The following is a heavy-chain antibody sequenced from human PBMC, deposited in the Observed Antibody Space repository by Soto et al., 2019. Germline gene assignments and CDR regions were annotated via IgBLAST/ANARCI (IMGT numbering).Heavy chain of an antibody. CDR3: ARHSFGSGWLQGY. J-gene: IGHJ4*02. CDR1: VGSISSGGYS. Sequence: PSETLSFTCAVSVGSISSGGYSWSWIRQPPGKGLEWIGYIYHSGSTYYNPSLKSRVTISVDRSKNQFSRKLSSVTAADTAVYYCARHSFGSGWLQGYWGQGTLVTVSS. V-gene: IGHV4-30-2*01. D-gene: IGHD5-12*01. CDR2: IYHSGST.